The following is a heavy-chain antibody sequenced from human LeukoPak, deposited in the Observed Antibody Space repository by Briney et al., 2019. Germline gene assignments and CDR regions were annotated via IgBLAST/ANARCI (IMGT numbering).Heavy chain of an antibody. D-gene: IGHD6-25*01. J-gene: IGHJ5*02. Sequence: VGSLRLSCAVSGFTFTNFAMMWVRQAPGTGLQWLSSITGDGATYYADSVRGRFMVYRDTSKNTLYLQMNSLTAEDTALYYCAKGAAAGLVDWFDPWGQGTLVTVSS. V-gene: IGHV3-23*01. CDR3: AKGAAAGLVDWFDP. CDR1: GFTFTNFA. CDR2: ITGDGAT.